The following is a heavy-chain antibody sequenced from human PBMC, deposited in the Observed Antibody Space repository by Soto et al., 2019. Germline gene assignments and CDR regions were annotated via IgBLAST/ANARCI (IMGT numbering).Heavy chain of an antibody. V-gene: IGHV3-74*01. CDR1: GFTFSTYW. D-gene: IGHD6-13*01. J-gene: IGHJ4*02. Sequence: VALSLCWEASGFTFSTYWMHWVRQAPGKRLVRVSRINSEGSSTSYADSVKGRSTISRDNAKNTLYLQMNSLGGEDTAVYYCGRVSYSSSWFIDYWGQGILVTVSS. CDR2: INSEGSST. CDR3: GRVSYSSSWFIDY.